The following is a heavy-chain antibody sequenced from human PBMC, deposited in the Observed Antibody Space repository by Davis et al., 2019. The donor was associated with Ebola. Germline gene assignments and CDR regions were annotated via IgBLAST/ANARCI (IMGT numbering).Heavy chain of an antibody. CDR1: GYTFTSYY. Sequence: ASVQVSCKASGYTFTSYYMHWVRQAPGQGLEWMGIINPSGGSTSYAQKFQGRVTMTRDTSTSTVYMELSSLRSEDTAVYYCAREEIVVVVAATCYYYGMDVWGQGTTVTVSS. J-gene: IGHJ6*02. D-gene: IGHD2-15*01. V-gene: IGHV1-46*03. CDR3: AREEIVVVVAATCYYYGMDV. CDR2: INPSGGST.